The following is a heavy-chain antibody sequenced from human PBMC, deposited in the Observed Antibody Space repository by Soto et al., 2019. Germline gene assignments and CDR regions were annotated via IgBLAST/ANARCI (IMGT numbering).Heavy chain of an antibody. D-gene: IGHD3-16*02. J-gene: IGHJ3*02. CDR3: ARHVVVITFGGVIPGAFDI. CDR1: GGSISSSSYY. Sequence: SETLSLTCTVSGGSISSSSYYWGWIRQPPGKGLEWIGSIYYSGSTYYNPSLKSRVTISVDTSKNQFSLKLSSVTAADTAVYYCARHVVVITFGGVIPGAFDIWGQGTMVTVSS. V-gene: IGHV4-39*01. CDR2: IYYSGST.